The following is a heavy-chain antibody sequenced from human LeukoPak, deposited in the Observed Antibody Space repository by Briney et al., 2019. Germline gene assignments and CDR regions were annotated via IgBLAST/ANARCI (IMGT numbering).Heavy chain of an antibody. CDR1: GFTFSNYW. V-gene: IGHV3-74*01. Sequence: PGGTLRLSCTTSGFTFSNYWMYWVRQAPGKGLMWVSSIMSDGTGITYTDSVEGRFTISRDNAKNTLYLQMNSLRDEDTAVYYCVRGRTIDYWGQGTLVTVSS. J-gene: IGHJ4*02. CDR2: IMSDGTGI. D-gene: IGHD4-17*01. CDR3: VRGRTIDY.